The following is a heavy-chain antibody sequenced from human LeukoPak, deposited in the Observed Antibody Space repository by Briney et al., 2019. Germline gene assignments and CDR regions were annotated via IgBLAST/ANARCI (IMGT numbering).Heavy chain of an antibody. Sequence: TGGSLRLSCAASGFTFSSYEMNWVRQAPGKGLEWVSYISSSGSTIYYADSVKGRFTISRDNAKNSLYLQMNSLRAEDTAVYYCARGGYSYGTTWFDPWGQGTLVTVSS. CDR3: ARGGYSYGTTWFDP. J-gene: IGHJ5*02. CDR2: ISSSGSTI. D-gene: IGHD5-18*01. CDR1: GFTFSSYE. V-gene: IGHV3-48*03.